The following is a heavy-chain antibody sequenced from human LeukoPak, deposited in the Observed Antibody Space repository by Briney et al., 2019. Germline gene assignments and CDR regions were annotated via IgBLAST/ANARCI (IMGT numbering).Heavy chain of an antibody. CDR3: TTDSLSEWFDP. J-gene: IGHJ5*02. CDR1: GFTFSNAW. D-gene: IGHD3-16*01. Sequence: PGGSLRLSCAASGFTFSNAWMSWFRQAPGKGLEWVGRIKSKTDGGTTDYAAPVKGRFTISRDDSKNTLYLQMNSLKTEDTAVYYCTTDSLSEWFDPWGQGTLVTVSS. CDR2: IKSKTDGGTT. V-gene: IGHV3-15*01.